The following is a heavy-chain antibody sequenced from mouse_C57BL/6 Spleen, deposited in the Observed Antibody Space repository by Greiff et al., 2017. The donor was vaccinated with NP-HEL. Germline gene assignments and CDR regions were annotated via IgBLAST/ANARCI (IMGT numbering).Heavy chain of an antibody. Sequence: EVQLQESGPGLVKPSPSLSLPFSFTGYSITSGYYWNWIRQFPGNKLEWMGYISYDGSNNYNPSLKNRISITRDTSKNQFFLKLNSVTTEDTATYYCATDGYYVFAYWGQGTLVTVSA. V-gene: IGHV3-6*01. J-gene: IGHJ3*01. CDR1: GYSITSGYY. CDR2: ISYDGSN. CDR3: ATDGYYVFAY. D-gene: IGHD2-3*01.